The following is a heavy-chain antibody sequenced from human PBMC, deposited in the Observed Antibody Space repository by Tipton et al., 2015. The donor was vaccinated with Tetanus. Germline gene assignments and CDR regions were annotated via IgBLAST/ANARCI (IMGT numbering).Heavy chain of an antibody. V-gene: IGHV3-11*01. Sequence: QLVQSGGGSVKPGGSLRLSCAASGFIFSDYYMSWIRQAPGKGLEWVSYIRSRGDTIYYADSVKGRFIISRDTSKNTLYLQMNSLRAEDTAVYYCARSASPFDYWGQGTLVTVSS. CDR2: IRSRGDTI. CDR1: GFIFSDYY. J-gene: IGHJ4*02. CDR3: ARSASPFDY.